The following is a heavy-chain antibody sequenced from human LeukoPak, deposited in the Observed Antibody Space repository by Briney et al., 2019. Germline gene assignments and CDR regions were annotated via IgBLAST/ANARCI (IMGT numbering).Heavy chain of an antibody. V-gene: IGHV3-48*03. CDR2: ISSSGSTI. CDR3: ASGIAVAANWFDP. D-gene: IGHD6-19*01. Sequence: GGSLRLSCAASGFTFSSYEMNWVRQAPGKGLEWLSYISSSGSTIYYADSVKGRFTISRDNAKNSLYLQMNSLRADDTAVYYCASGIAVAANWFDPWGREPWSPSPQ. J-gene: IGHJ5*02. CDR1: GFTFSSYE.